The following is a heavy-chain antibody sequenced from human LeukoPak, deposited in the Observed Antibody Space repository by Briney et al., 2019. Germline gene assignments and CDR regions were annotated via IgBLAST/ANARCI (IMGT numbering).Heavy chain of an antibody. J-gene: IGHJ4*02. CDR3: ARDSYYYDSSGYYLYYFDY. D-gene: IGHD3-22*01. V-gene: IGHV3-48*01. CDR1: GFTFSSYS. CDR2: ISSSGSTI. Sequence: PGGSLRLSCAASGFTFSSYSMNWVRQAPGKGLERVSYISSSGSTIYYADSVKGRFTISRDNAKNSLYLQMNSLRAEDTAVYYCARDSYYYDSSGYYLYYFDYWGQGTLVTVSS.